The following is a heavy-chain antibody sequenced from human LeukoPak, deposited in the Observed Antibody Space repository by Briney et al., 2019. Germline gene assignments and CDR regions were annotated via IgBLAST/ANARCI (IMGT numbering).Heavy chain of an antibody. D-gene: IGHD6-13*01. CDR1: GGSFSGYY. CDR3: ARGKQLADL. CDR2: INHSGST. Sequence: SETLSLTCAVYGGSFSGYYWSWIRQPPGMGLEWIGEINHSGSTNYNPSLKSRVTISVDTSKNQFSLKLGSVTAADTAVYYCARGKQLADLWGQGTLVTVSS. J-gene: IGHJ4*02. V-gene: IGHV4-34*01.